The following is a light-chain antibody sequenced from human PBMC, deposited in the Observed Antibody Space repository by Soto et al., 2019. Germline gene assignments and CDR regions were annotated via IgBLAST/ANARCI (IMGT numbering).Light chain of an antibody. CDR1: SSDVGGYNY. J-gene: IGLJ2*01. CDR3: CSYAGSYTFVV. CDR2: DVS. Sequence: QSVLTQPRSVSGSPGQSVTISCTGTSSDVGGYNYVSWYQQHPGKAPKLMIYDVSKRPSGVPDRFSGSKSGNTASLTISGLQAEDEADYYCCSYAGSYTFVVFGGGTKLTVL. V-gene: IGLV2-11*01.